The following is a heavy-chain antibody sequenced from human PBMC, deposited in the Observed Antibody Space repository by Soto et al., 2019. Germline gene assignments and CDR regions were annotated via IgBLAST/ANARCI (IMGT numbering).Heavy chain of an antibody. CDR3: VRENSNWNSPWFEY. CDR2: INGGNGNT. D-gene: IGHD1-20*01. Sequence: QVQVVQSGAEVKKPGASVKVSCKASGYSFSHYAIHWVRQAPGQSLEWMGWINGGNGNTKYSQKFQGRVTISRDTSASMTYMELSSLRSEDTAVYYCVRENSNWNSPWFEYWGQGTLVTVSS. V-gene: IGHV1-3*01. J-gene: IGHJ4*02. CDR1: GYSFSHYA.